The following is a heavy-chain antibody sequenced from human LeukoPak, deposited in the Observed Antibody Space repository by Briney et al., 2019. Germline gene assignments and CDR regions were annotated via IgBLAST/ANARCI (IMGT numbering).Heavy chain of an antibody. V-gene: IGHV3-7*01. CDR3: ARTYYDFWSGYYSHEGNPFDY. J-gene: IGHJ4*02. D-gene: IGHD3-3*01. CDR2: IKQDGSEK. CDR1: GFTFSSYW. Sequence: GGSLRLSCAASGFTFSSYWMSWVRQAPGKGLEWVANIKQDGSEKYYVDSVKGRFTISRDNDKNSLYLQMNSLRAEDTAVYYCARTYYDFWSGYYSHEGNPFDYWGQGTLVTVSS.